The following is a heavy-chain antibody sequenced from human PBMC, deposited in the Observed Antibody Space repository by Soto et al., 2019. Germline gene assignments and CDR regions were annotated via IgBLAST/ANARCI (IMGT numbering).Heavy chain of an antibody. J-gene: IGHJ6*02. V-gene: IGHV1-18*04. Sequence: ASVKVSCKASGYTFTSYGISWVRQAPGQGLEWMGWISAYNGNTNYAQKLQGRVTMTTDTSTSTAYMELRSLRSDDTAVYYCARDRGGGYSYGYYYYYGMDVWGQGTTVTV. CDR2: ISAYNGNT. CDR1: GYTFTSYG. CDR3: ARDRGGGYSYGYYYYYGMDV. D-gene: IGHD5-18*01.